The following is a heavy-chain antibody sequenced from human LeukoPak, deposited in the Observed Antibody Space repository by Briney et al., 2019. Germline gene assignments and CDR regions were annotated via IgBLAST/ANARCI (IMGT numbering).Heavy chain of an antibody. V-gene: IGHV4-39*01. J-gene: IGHJ6*03. Sequence: SETLSLTCTVSGGSINSTRYYWGWIRQPPGKGLEWIGSIYYSGDTHYNPSLRSRVTISVDTSKNQFSLRMHSMTAAGTSFYYCATGSMTTRYYYYFHMDVWGPGTTVTVSS. CDR3: ATGSMTTRYYYYFHMDV. D-gene: IGHD4-11*01. CDR2: IYYSGDT. CDR1: GGSINSTRYY.